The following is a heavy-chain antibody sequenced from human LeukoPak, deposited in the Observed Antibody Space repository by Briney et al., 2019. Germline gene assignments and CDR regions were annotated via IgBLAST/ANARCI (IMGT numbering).Heavy chain of an antibody. CDR3: ARLDGYGERNWFDP. Sequence: PSETLSLTCTVSGGSISSYYWSWIRQPPGKGLEWIGYIYTSGSTNYNPSLKSRVTISVDTSRNQFSLKLSSVTAADTAVYYCARLDGYGERNWFDPWGQGTLVTVSS. CDR2: IYTSGST. V-gene: IGHV4-4*09. J-gene: IGHJ5*02. D-gene: IGHD4-17*01. CDR1: GGSISSYY.